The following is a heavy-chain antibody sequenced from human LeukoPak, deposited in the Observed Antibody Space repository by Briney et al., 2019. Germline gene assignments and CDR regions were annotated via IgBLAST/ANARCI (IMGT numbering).Heavy chain of an antibody. V-gene: IGHV3-30*18. D-gene: IGHD3-10*01. J-gene: IGHJ4*02. CDR1: GFTFSSYG. CDR2: ISYDGSNK. CDR3: AKEILLWFGEIPYFDY. Sequence: PGGSLRLSCAASGFTFSSYGIHWVRQAPGKGLEWEAVISYDGSNKYYADSVKGRFTISRDNSKNTLYLQMNSLRAEDTAVYYCAKEILLWFGEIPYFDYWGQGTLVTVSS.